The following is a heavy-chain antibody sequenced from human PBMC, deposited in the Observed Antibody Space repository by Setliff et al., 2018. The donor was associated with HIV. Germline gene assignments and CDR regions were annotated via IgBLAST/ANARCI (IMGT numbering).Heavy chain of an antibody. CDR2: IVGGASST. CDR1: GFTFRDHY. Sequence: GGSLRLSCAASGFTFRDHYMSWVRQAPGKGLEWVSAIVGGASSTVYADSVKGRFTISRDNSKNTLYLQMNSLRPEDTAIYYCAKLAPSYSSGKDDFWGQGTLVTVSS. CDR3: AKLAPSYSSGKDDF. J-gene: IGHJ4*02. D-gene: IGHD6-19*01. V-gene: IGHV3-23*01.